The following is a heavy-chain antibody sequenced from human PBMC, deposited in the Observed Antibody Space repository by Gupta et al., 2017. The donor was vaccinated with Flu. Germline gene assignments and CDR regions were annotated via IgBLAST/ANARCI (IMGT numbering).Heavy chain of an antibody. D-gene: IGHD3-10*01. CDR3: AREYGDYYYYGMDV. Sequence: TFSSYSMNWVRQAPGKGLELVSSISSSSSYIYYADSVKGRFTISRDNAKNSLYLQMNSLRAEDTAVYYCAREYGDYYYYGMDVWGQGTTVTVSS. J-gene: IGHJ6*02. CDR2: ISSSSSYI. CDR1: TFSSYS. V-gene: IGHV3-21*01.